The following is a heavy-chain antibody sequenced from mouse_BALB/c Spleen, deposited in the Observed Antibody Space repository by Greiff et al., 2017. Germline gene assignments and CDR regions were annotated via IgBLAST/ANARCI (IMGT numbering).Heavy chain of an antibody. D-gene: IGHD3-1*01. J-gene: IGHJ4*01. CDR1: GFTFSSFG. Sequence: EVKLQESGGGLVQPGGSRKLSCAASGFTFSSFGMHWVRQAPEKGLEWVAYISSGSSTIYYADTVKGRFTISRDNPKNTLFLQMTSLRSEDTAMYYCARDGLREDAMDYWGQGTSVTVSS. CDR2: ISSGSSTI. V-gene: IGHV5-17*02. CDR3: ARDGLREDAMDY.